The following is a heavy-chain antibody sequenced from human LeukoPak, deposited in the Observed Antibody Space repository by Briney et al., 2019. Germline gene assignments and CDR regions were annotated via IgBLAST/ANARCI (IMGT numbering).Heavy chain of an antibody. Sequence: GGSLRLSCAASGFTFNNPWMSWVRQAPGTGLEWVAVVWSDGTREYYIDSVKGRFTISRDNSKNTLYLQMNSLRAEDTAVYSCARGVAENGNHNYFDPWGRGTLVTVSS. D-gene: IGHD6-13*01. CDR3: ARGVAENGNHNYFDP. J-gene: IGHJ5*02. CDR2: VWSDGTRE. CDR1: GFTFNNPW. V-gene: IGHV3-33*08.